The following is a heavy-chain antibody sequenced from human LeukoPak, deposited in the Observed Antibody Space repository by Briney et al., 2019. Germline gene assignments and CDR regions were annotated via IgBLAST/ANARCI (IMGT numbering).Heavy chain of an antibody. D-gene: IGHD2-15*01. V-gene: IGHV1-69*13. CDR2: IIPIFGTA. J-gene: IGHJ3*02. CDR3: ARDRGAGCSGCIKLRDDLDAFDI. CDR1: GGTFSSYA. Sequence: SVKVSCKASGGTFSSYAISWVRQAPGQGLEWMGVIIPIFGTANYAQKFQGRVTITADESTSTAYMELSSLRSEDTAVYYCARDRGAGCSGCIKLRDDLDAFDIWGQGTMVTVSS.